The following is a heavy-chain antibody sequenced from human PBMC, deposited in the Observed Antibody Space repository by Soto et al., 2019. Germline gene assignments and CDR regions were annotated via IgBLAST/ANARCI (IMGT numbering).Heavy chain of an antibody. J-gene: IGHJ3*02. CDR2: INPNSGGT. D-gene: IGHD3-9*01. CDR1: GYTFTGYY. Sequence: ASVKVSCKASGYTFTGYYMHWVRQAPGQGLEWMGWINPNSGGTNYAQKFQGWVTMTRDTSISTAYMELSRLRSDDTAVYYCARELIRYFGLIENDAFDIWGQGTMVTVSS. V-gene: IGHV1-2*04. CDR3: ARELIRYFGLIENDAFDI.